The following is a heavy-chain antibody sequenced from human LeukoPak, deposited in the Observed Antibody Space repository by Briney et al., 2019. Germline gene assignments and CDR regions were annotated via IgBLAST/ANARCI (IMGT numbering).Heavy chain of an antibody. CDR2: ISSYSTYI. CDR3: ARDSFAGYDSSGYLSYDY. CDR1: GFSFSDYS. D-gene: IGHD3-22*01. J-gene: IGHJ4*02. Sequence: PGGSLRLSCAASGFSFSDYSMNWVRQAPGKGLEWVSFISSYSTYIYYADSLKGRFTISRDNAKNSLYLQMNSLRAEDTAVYYCARDSFAGYDSSGYLSYDYWGQGTLVTVSS. V-gene: IGHV3-21*01.